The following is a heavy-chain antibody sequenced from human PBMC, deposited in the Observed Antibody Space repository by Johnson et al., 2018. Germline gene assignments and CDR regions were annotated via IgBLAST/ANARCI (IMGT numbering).Heavy chain of an antibody. D-gene: IGHD3-10*01. Sequence: QVQLVESGGGVVQPGRSLRLSCAASGFTFSSYGMHWVRQAPGKGLEWVAVIWYDGSNKYYADSVKGRFTISRDNSKNTLYLQMNSLRAEDTAVYYGARIRANIQDAFDIWGQGTMGTVSS. J-gene: IGHJ3*02. CDR2: IWYDGSNK. CDR1: GFTFSSYG. CDR3: ARIRANIQDAFDI. V-gene: IGHV3-33*01.